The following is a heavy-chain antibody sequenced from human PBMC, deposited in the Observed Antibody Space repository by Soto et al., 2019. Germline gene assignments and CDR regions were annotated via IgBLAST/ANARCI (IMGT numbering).Heavy chain of an antibody. Sequence: QVQLVQSGAEVKKPGASVKVSCKASGYTFTSYAMHWVRQAPGQRLEWMGWINAGNGNTKYSQKFQGRVTITRDTSASTAYMELNSLRSEDTAVYYCAREFREWLFDYWGQGTLVTVSS. CDR1: GYTFTSYA. J-gene: IGHJ4*02. V-gene: IGHV1-3*01. CDR2: INAGNGNT. D-gene: IGHD3-3*01. CDR3: AREFREWLFDY.